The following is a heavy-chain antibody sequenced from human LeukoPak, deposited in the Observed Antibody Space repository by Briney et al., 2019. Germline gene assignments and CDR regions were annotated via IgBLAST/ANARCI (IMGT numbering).Heavy chain of an antibody. D-gene: IGHD4-23*01. CDR3: ARGANGGYFDF. CDR1: GFTFTNYN. CDR2: ISSSSSYI. J-gene: IGHJ4*02. Sequence: GGSLRLSCAASGFTFTNYNMNWVRQAPGKGLEWVSSISSSSSYIYYADSVKGRFTISRDNAKNSLSLQMNSLRAEDTAVYYCARGANGGYFDFWGQGTLVAVSP. V-gene: IGHV3-21*01.